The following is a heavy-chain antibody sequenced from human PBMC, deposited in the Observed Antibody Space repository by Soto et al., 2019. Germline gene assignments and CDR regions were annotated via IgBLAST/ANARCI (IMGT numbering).Heavy chain of an antibody. J-gene: IGHJ6*02. V-gene: IGHV1-3*01. CDR1: GYTFTTHA. CDR3: ARGKGMEENYYYYGLDI. Sequence: GXSVKVSCKASGYTFTTHAMHWVRQAPVQSLEWMGWINGGTGQTKHSQRFQGRVNITRDTSASTACMELSSLRSEDTAVYYCARGKGMEENYYYYGLDIWGQGTTVTVSS. CDR2: INGGTGQT. D-gene: IGHD1-1*01.